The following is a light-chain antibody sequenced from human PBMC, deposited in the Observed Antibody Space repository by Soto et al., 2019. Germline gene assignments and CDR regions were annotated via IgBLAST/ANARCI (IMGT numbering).Light chain of an antibody. J-gene: IGLJ1*01. CDR3: QSYDTSLSGYV. CDR2: ANT. V-gene: IGLV1-40*01. CDR1: GSNIGAGYD. Sequence: QSVLTQPPSVSGAPGQRVTISCTGSGSNIGAGYDIHWYQQVPGTAPKPLIYANTNRASGVPDRFSGSKSGTSASLAITGLQAEDEADYYCQSYDTSLSGYVFGPGTK.